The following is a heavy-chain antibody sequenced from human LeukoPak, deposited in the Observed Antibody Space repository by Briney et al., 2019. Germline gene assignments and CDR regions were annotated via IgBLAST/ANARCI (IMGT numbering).Heavy chain of an antibody. CDR1: GYTFTSYG. CDR2: ISAYNGNT. V-gene: IGHV1-18*01. Sequence: AAVKDTRKASGYTFTSYGISWVRQAPGQGLEWVGWISAYNGNTNYAQKLQGRVTMTTDTSTSADYMELRSLSSDETAVYYFARRMSDFWSPTDYWGQGTLVTVSS. J-gene: IGHJ4*02. D-gene: IGHD3-3*01. CDR3: ARRMSDFWSPTDY.